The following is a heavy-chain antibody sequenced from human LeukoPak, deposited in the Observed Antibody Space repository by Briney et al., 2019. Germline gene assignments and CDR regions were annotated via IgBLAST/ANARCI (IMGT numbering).Heavy chain of an antibody. CDR2: ITGSGGST. CDR1: GFTFSSYA. J-gene: IGHJ6*02. D-gene: IGHD3-3*01. V-gene: IGHV3-23*01. Sequence: HPGGSLRLSCAVSGFTFSSYAMSWVRQAPGKGLQWVSAITGSGGSTYYADSVKGRFTISRDNSKNTLYLQMNSLRAEDTPVYYCAKEGLGGYYPAIHYYYGMDVWGQGTTVTVSS. CDR3: AKEGLGGYYPAIHYYYGMDV.